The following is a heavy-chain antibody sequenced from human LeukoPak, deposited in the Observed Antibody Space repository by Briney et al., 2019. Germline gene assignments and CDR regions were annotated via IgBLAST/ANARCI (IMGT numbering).Heavy chain of an antibody. Sequence: TGGSLRLSCAASGFTFSSYGMHWVRQAPGKGLDWVAVISYDGSNKYYADSVKGRFTISRDNSKNSLYLQMNSLRTEDTALYYCAKDLPQYYDFWSGYYGGFDYWGQGTLVTVSS. CDR1: GFTFSSYG. J-gene: IGHJ4*02. CDR2: ISYDGSNK. CDR3: AKDLPQYYDFWSGYYGGFDY. V-gene: IGHV3-30*18. D-gene: IGHD3-3*01.